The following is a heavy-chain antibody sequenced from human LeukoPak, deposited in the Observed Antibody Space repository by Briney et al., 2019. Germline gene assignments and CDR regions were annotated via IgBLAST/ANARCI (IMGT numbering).Heavy chain of an antibody. CDR1: GFTFSSYA. Sequence: SLRLSCAASGFTFSSYAMSWVRQAPGKGLEWVSAISGSGGSTYYADSVKGRFTISRDNSKNTLYLQMNSLRAEDTAVYYCAKGFDYYYYMDVWGKGTTVTVSS. J-gene: IGHJ6*03. D-gene: IGHD3-16*01. CDR2: ISGSGGST. CDR3: AKGFDYYYYMDV. V-gene: IGHV3-23*01.